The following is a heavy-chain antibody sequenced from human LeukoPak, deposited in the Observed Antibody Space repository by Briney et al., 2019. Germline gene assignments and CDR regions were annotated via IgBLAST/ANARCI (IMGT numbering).Heavy chain of an antibody. CDR2: ISASGNSP. V-gene: IGHV3-23*01. CDR1: GFTFSSYA. CDR3: ARVRNWNYRDFDY. Sequence: GGSLRLSCEASGFTFSSYAMSWVRQAPGKGLDWVSGISASGNSPYYADSVKGRFIVSRDNSKNTLFLQMNSLRGEDSALYYCARVRNWNYRDFDYWGQGTLVTVSS. J-gene: IGHJ4*02. D-gene: IGHD1-7*01.